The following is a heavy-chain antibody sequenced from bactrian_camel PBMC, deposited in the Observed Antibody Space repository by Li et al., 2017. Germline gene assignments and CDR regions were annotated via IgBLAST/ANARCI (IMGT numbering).Heavy chain of an antibody. Sequence: HVQLVESGGASVEAGEALRLSCTTSGFWFGDSIIAWYRQAPGKEREGVAVIDSSGRTLYADSVKGRFTISQDKTKNTLHLQMNDLRPEDTAVYYCAADKGGYSTCNYAVQKYDFWGQGTQVTVS. CDR1: GFWFGDSI. CDR3: AADKGGYSTCNYAVQKYDF. V-gene: IGHV3S55*01. D-gene: IGHD2*01. J-gene: IGHJ4*01. CDR2: IDSSGRT.